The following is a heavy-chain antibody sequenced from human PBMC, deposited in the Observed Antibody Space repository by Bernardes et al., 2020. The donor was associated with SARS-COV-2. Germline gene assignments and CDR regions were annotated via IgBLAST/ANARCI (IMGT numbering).Heavy chain of an antibody. CDR1: GGSFSGYY. V-gene: IGHV4-34*01. CDR3: GRVSWGKIAAFAY. D-gene: IGHD6-6*01. J-gene: IGHJ4*02. Sequence: SETLSLTCAVYGGSFSGYYWSWIRQPPGKGLEWIGEINHSGSTNYNPSLKSRVTISVDTSKNQFSLKLSSVTAADTAVYYCGRVSWGKIAAFAYWGQGTLVTVSS. CDR2: INHSGST.